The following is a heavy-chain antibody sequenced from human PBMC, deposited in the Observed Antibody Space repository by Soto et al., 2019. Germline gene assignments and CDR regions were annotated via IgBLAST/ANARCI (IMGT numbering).Heavy chain of an antibody. Sequence: ELHLLESGGDLVQPGGSLRLSCTASALTFSTYAMSWVRQAPGKGLEWVSAIGGSGTGGRTYYADSVKGRFTISRDNSKNTVYLQMNSLRADDTAVYYCANSPGGLDGYNSDYYGMDVWGQGTTVTVSS. CDR1: ALTFSTYA. V-gene: IGHV3-23*01. D-gene: IGHD5-12*01. CDR2: IGGSGTGGRT. CDR3: ANSPGGLDGYNSDYYGMDV. J-gene: IGHJ6*02.